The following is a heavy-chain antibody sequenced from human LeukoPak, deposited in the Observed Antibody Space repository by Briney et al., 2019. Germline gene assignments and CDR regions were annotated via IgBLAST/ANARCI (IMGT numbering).Heavy chain of an antibody. D-gene: IGHD3-22*01. Sequence: GGSLRLSCAASGFTFSSYGLNWVRQAPGKGLEWVSTVSSGGHIYYEDSVKGRFTISRDNAKNSLYLQMNSLRAEDTAVYYCARDQDGGKYYYESSGYSHWGQGILVTVSS. V-gene: IGHV3-21*01. CDR3: ARDQDGGKYYYESSGYSH. J-gene: IGHJ4*02. CDR1: GFTFSSYG. CDR2: VSSGGHI.